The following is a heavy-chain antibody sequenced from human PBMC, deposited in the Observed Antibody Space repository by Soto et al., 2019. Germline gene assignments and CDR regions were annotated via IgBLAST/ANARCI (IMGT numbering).Heavy chain of an antibody. Sequence: HPGGSLRLSCAGSGIALDEYAMHWVRQAPGKGPEWVSGISSRSGSKAYANSVKGRFTISRDNAKNSLYLQMTSLRTEDTALYYCAKAGLIAAPPDFWGQGTLVTVSS. J-gene: IGHJ4*02. CDR2: ISSRSGSK. D-gene: IGHD6-25*01. CDR3: AKAGLIAAPPDF. V-gene: IGHV3-9*01. CDR1: GIALDEYA.